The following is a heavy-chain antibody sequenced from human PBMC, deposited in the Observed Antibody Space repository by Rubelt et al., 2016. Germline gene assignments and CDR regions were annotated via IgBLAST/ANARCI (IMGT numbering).Heavy chain of an antibody. CDR1: GFTFNNYG. CDR3: ARGSYTSSRRDY. D-gene: IGHD6-13*01. Sequence: VQLVESGGGVVQPGRSLRLSCAASGFTFNNYGMHWVRQTPGKGLVWVSRIKTDETTTNYADSVTGRFTISRDNAKNTLYLQGDRRRGEDTGVYYCARGSYTSSRRDYWGQGTLVTVS. J-gene: IGHJ4*02. V-gene: IGHV3-74*02. CDR2: IKTDETTT.